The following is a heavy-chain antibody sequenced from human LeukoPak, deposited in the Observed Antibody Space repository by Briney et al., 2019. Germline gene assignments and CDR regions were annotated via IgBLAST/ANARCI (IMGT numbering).Heavy chain of an antibody. CDR1: GFTFSSYA. CDR3: VKRGYGSGDY. Sequence: PGGSLRLSCSASGFTFSSYAMHWVRQAPGKGPEYGSAISSNGGSTYYADSVKGRFTISRDNSKNTLYLQMSSLRAEDTAVYYCVKRGYGSGDYWGQGTLVTVSS. D-gene: IGHD6-25*01. J-gene: IGHJ4*02. V-gene: IGHV3-64D*09. CDR2: ISSNGGST.